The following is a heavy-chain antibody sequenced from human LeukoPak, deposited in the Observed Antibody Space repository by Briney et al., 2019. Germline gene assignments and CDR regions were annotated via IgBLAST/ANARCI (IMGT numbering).Heavy chain of an antibody. V-gene: IGHV3-30*02. CDR3: AKDGTYYDSSGYRGYYYYYMDV. CDR1: GFTFSSYG. J-gene: IGHJ6*03. D-gene: IGHD3-22*01. CDR2: IRYDGSNK. Sequence: GGSLRLSCAASGFTFSSYGMHRVRQAPGKGLEWVAFIRYDGSNKYYADSVKGRFTISRDNSKNTLYLQMNSLRAEDTAVYYCAKDGTYYDSSGYRGYYYYYMDVWGKGTTVTISS.